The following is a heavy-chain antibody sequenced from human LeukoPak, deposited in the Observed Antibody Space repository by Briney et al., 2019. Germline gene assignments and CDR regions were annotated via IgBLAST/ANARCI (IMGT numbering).Heavy chain of an antibody. V-gene: IGHV3-21*01. J-gene: IGHJ3*02. CDR3: ARASSGYSSGWPFDAFDI. D-gene: IGHD6-19*01. CDR1: GFTFSSYS. Sequence: GGSLRLSCAASGFTFSSYSMNWVRQAPGEGLEWVSSISSSSSYIYYADSVKGRFTISRDNAKNSLYLQMNSLRAEDTAVYYCARASSGYSSGWPFDAFDIWGQGTMVTVSS. CDR2: ISSSSSYI.